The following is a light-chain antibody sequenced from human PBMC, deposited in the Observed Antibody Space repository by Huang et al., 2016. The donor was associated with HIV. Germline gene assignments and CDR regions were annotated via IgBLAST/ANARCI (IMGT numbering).Light chain of an antibody. CDR2: AAS. V-gene: IGKV1D-12*01. CDR1: QGIGSW. CDR3: QQATNFLPVT. Sequence: DIQMTQSPSSVSASVGDRVTITCRAGQGIGSWLAWYQQKPGEAPKLLSYAASSLQSGVPSRFSGSGSGTNFTLTISSLQPEDFATYYCQQATNFLPVTFGPGTKVDIK. J-gene: IGKJ3*01.